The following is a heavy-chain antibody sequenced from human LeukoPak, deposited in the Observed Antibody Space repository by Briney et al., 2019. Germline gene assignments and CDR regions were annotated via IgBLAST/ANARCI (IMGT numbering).Heavy chain of an antibody. CDR1: GFTFSSYE. CDR3: ARDLTGGSYYPSYGY. V-gene: IGHV3-48*03. J-gene: IGHJ4*02. D-gene: IGHD1-26*01. CDR2: ISSSGSTI. Sequence: GGSLRLSCAASGFTFSSYEMNWVRQAPGKGLEWVSYISSSGSTIYYADSVKGRFTISRDNAKNSLYLQMNSLRAEDTAVYYCARDLTGGSYYPSYGYWGQGTLVTVSS.